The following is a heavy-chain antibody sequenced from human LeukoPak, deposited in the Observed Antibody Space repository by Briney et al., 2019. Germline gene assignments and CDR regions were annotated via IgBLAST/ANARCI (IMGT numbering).Heavy chain of an antibody. V-gene: IGHV3-23*01. CDR3: ARGGYFDWLLNPFDY. CDR2: ISGSAGST. D-gene: IGHD3-9*01. CDR1: GFTFSSYA. Sequence: GGSLRLSCAASGFTFSSYAMSWVRQAPGKGLEWVSAISGSAGSTFYADSVKGRFTISRDNSKNTLYLQMGSLRAEDVAVYYCARGGYFDWLLNPFDYWGQGTLVTVSS. J-gene: IGHJ4*02.